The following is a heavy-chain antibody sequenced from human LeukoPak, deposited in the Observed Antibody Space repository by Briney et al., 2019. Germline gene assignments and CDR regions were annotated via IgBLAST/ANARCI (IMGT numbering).Heavy chain of an antibody. CDR3: ATGQRYAFDY. CDR2: IRTTAEGAKYA. J-gene: IGHJ4*02. V-gene: IGHV3-48*03. Sequence: GGSLRLSCAASGITFSSYEMNWVRQAPGKGLEWISNIRTTAEGAKYAYYADSVKGRVTISRDDGKNTLYLHMNSLRDDDTAVYYGATGQRYAFDYWGQGILVTVSS. D-gene: IGHD3-9*01. CDR1: GITFSSYE.